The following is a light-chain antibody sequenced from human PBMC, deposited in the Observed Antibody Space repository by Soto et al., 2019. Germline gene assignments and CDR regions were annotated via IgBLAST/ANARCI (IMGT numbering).Light chain of an antibody. CDR2: DVS. CDR3: SSYTPSTTRQIV. J-gene: IGLJ1*01. Sequence: QSVLTQPASVSGSPGQSITISCTGTGSDVGGYNYVSWYQQHPGKAPKFMIYDVSNRPSGVSNRFSGSKSGNTASLTISGLEAEDEFDYYCSSYTPSTTRQIVFGTGTKVTVL. V-gene: IGLV2-14*01. CDR1: GSDVGGYNY.